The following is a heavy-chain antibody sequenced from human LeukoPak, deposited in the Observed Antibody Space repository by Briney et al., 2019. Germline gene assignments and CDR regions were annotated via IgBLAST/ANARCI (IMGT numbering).Heavy chain of an antibody. D-gene: IGHD5-18*01. Sequence: QAGGSLRLSCAASGFTFSSYGMHWVRQAPDKGLEWVAFIRYDGNSGDYADSVKGRFTISRDNSKNTLYLQMNSPRGEDTALYYCAKGGGYSYENYYYYMDVWGKGTTVTVSS. CDR3: AKGGGYSYENYYYYMDV. CDR2: IRYDGNSG. J-gene: IGHJ6*03. CDR1: GFTFSSYG. V-gene: IGHV3-30*02.